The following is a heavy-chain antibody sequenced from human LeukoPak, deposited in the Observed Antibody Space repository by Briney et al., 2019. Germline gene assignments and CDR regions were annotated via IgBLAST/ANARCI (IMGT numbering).Heavy chain of an antibody. Sequence: GGSLRLSCAASGFTFSSYEMNWVRQAPGRGLEWVSYISSSGSTIYYADSVKGRFTISRDNAKNSLYLQMNSMRAEDTAVYYCARDRYDFWSGYGGYFDYWGQGTLVTVSS. CDR2: ISSSGSTI. CDR3: ARDRYDFWSGYGGYFDY. D-gene: IGHD3-3*01. CDR1: GFTFSSYE. J-gene: IGHJ4*02. V-gene: IGHV3-48*03.